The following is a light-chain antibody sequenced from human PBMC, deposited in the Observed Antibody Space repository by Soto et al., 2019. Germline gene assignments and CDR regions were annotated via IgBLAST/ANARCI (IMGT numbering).Light chain of an antibody. J-gene: IGLJ1*01. Sequence: QSALTQPPSASGSPGQSVTISCTGSSSDVGHSNFVSWYQQHPGKGPKLLIYEVSNRPSGVPDRFSGSKSGNTASLSVSGLQDEDEADYFCNAQADNGKHVFGTGTKLTVL. V-gene: IGLV2-8*01. CDR2: EVS. CDR1: SSDVGHSNF. CDR3: NAQADNGKHV.